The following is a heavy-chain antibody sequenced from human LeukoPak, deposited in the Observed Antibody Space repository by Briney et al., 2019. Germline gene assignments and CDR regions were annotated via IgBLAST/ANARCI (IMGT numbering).Heavy chain of an antibody. CDR2: ISAYNGNT. D-gene: IGHD3-10*01. Sequence: ASVKVSCKASGYTLTSYGISWVRQAPGQGLEWMGWISAYNGNTNYAQKLQGRVTMTTDTSTSTAYMELRSLRSNDTAVYYCAVDYYGSGSPSYWGQGTLVTVSS. CDR3: AVDYYGSGSPSY. J-gene: IGHJ4*02. V-gene: IGHV1-18*01. CDR1: GYTLTSYG.